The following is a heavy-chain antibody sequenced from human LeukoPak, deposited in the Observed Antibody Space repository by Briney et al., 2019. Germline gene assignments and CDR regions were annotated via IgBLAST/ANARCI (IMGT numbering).Heavy chain of an antibody. CDR1: GGSISSSSYY. D-gene: IGHD5-18*01. V-gene: IGHV4-39*01. CDR2: IYYSGST. CDR3: ARRDTAMVSKFDY. J-gene: IGHJ4*02. Sequence: SETLSLTCTVSGGSISSSSYYWGWIRQPPGKGLEWIGSIYYSGSTYYNPSLKSRVTISVDTSKNQFSLKLSSVTAADTAVYYCARRDTAMVSKFDYWGQGTLVTVSS.